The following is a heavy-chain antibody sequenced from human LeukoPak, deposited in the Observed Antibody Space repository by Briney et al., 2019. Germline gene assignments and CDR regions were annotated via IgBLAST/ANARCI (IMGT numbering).Heavy chain of an antibody. J-gene: IGHJ4*02. V-gene: IGHV3-74*01. D-gene: IGHD6-13*01. CDR3: AKDALTYSSSWYYFDY. Sequence: PGESLRLSCAASGFTFSNYWMHWVRQAPGKGLVWVSRINSDGINTSYADSVKGRFTISRDNAKNTLNLQMNSLRAEDTAIYYCAKDALTYSSSWYYFDYWGQGTLVTVSS. CDR2: INSDGINT. CDR1: GFTFSNYW.